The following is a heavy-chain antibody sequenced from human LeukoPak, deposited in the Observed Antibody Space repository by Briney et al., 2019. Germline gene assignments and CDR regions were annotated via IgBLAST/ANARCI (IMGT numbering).Heavy chain of an antibody. J-gene: IGHJ3*02. CDR2: KYYSGSA. D-gene: IGHD2-2*01. V-gene: IGHV4-31*03. CDR3: ATPYCSSLSCLDVFNI. Sequence: PSETLSLSCNVSGISISDGRYYWAWIRQRPGRGLEWIGYKYYSGSAKYNPSLKSRLTISIDTPENQFSLHLSSVTAADTAMYYCATPYCSSLSCLDVFNIWGQGRMVTVS. CDR1: GISISDGRYY.